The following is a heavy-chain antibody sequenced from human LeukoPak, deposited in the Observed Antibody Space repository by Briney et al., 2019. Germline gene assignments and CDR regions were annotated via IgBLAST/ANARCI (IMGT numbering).Heavy chain of an antibody. Sequence: GGSLRLSCAASGFTFSSYGMHWVRQAPGKGLEWVSRVQSDGSFTSYADSVKGRFTVSRDNAKNTLFLQMNSLRAEDTAVYYCATSITAPGTFDYWGQGTLVTVSS. V-gene: IGHV3-74*01. J-gene: IGHJ4*02. CDR1: GFTFSSYG. CDR3: ATSITAPGTFDY. CDR2: VQSDGSFT. D-gene: IGHD1-7*01.